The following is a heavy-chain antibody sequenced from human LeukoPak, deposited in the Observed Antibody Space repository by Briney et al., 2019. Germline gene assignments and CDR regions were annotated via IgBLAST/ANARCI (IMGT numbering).Heavy chain of an antibody. CDR1: GGSISSYY. CDR3: ARVSIEYSLDY. CDR2: IYYSGST. D-gene: IGHD6-6*01. J-gene: IGHJ4*02. V-gene: IGHV4-59*01. Sequence: SETLSLTCTVSGGSISSYYWSWIRQPPGRGLEWIGYIYYSGSTNYNPSLKSRVTISVDTSKNQFSLKLSSVTAADTAVYYCARVSIEYSLDYWGQGTLVTVSS.